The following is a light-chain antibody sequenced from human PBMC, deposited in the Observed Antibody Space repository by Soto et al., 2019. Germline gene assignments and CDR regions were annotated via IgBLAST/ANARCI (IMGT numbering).Light chain of an antibody. CDR1: QGIGAY. V-gene: IGKV1-27*01. J-gene: IGKJ4*01. Sequence: DIQMTQSPSSLSASLGDRVTITCRASQGIGAYLAWFQQRPGRVPSLLIYAASTLQSGVPSRFSGSGSGTDFTLTISSLQPEDVATYYCQKYNSPPLTFGGGTKVDIK. CDR2: AAS. CDR3: QKYNSPPLT.